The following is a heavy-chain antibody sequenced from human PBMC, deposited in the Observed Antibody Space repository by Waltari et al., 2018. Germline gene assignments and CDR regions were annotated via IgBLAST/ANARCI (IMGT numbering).Heavy chain of an antibody. J-gene: IGHJ4*02. V-gene: IGHV3-15*01. CDR1: GFTFSNAW. Sequence: EVQLVESGGGLVKPGGSLRLSCAASGFTFSNAWMSWVRQAPGKGLEWVGRIKSKTDGGTTDYAAPVKGRFTISRDDSKNTLYLQMNSLKTEDTAVYYCTTDLAIAARGAYWGQGTLVTVSS. D-gene: IGHD6-13*01. CDR2: IKSKTDGGTT. CDR3: TTDLAIAARGAY.